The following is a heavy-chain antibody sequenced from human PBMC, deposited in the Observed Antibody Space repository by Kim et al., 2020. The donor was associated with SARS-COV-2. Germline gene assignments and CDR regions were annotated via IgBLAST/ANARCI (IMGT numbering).Heavy chain of an antibody. D-gene: IGHD3-22*01. V-gene: IGHV3-15*01. Sequence: GGSLRLSCAASGFTFSNAWMSWVRQAPGKGLEWVGRIKSKTDGGTTDYAAPVKGRFTISRDDSKNTLYLQMNSLKTEDTAVYYCTTVPRAMIVNRFDPWGQGTLVTVSS. J-gene: IGHJ5*02. CDR3: TTVPRAMIVNRFDP. CDR1: GFTFSNAW. CDR2: IKSKTDGGTT.